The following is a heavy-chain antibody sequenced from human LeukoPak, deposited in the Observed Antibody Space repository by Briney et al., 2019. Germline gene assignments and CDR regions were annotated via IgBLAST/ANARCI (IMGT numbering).Heavy chain of an antibody. D-gene: IGHD3-22*01. Sequence: GGSLRLACAASGFTFSSYAMHWVRQAPGKGLEWVAVISYDGSNKYYADSVKGRFTISRDNSKNTLYLQMNSLRAEDTAVYYCARDGSTMIVVVTTEGYVMDVWGQGTTVTVSS. CDR1: GFTFSSYA. CDR3: ARDGSTMIVVVTTEGYVMDV. V-gene: IGHV3-30-3*01. J-gene: IGHJ6*02. CDR2: ISYDGSNK.